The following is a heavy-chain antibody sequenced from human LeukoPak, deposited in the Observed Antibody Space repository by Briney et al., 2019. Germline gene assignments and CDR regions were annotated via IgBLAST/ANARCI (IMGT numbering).Heavy chain of an antibody. D-gene: IGHD1-26*01. CDR1: GGTFSSYA. J-gene: IGHJ4*02. Sequence: AASVKVSCKASGGTFSSYAISWVRQAPGQGLEWMGIINPSGGSTSYAQKFQGRVTMTRDMSTSTVYMELSSLRSEDTAVYYCARVSVGATKLAYFDYWGQGTLVTVSS. CDR2: INPSGGST. V-gene: IGHV1-46*01. CDR3: ARVSVGATKLAYFDY.